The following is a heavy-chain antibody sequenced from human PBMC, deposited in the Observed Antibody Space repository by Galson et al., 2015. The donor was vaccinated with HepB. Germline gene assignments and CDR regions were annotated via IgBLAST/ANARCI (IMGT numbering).Heavy chain of an antibody. D-gene: IGHD3-10*01. CDR3: ARTLLWFGVPYFDF. V-gene: IGHV4-61*08. CDR2: IVYSGTT. Sequence: DTLSLTCSVSGGSVSRGDYYWRCIRQPPGKGLEWMGYIVYSGTTKYKPSLRGRATISLDRSENQFSLRLTSVTAADSAIYYCARTLLWFGVPYFDFWGQGALVTVSS. CDR1: GGSVSRGDYY. J-gene: IGHJ4*02.